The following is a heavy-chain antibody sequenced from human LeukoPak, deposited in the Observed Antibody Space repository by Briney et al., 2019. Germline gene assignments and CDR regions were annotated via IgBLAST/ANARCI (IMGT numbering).Heavy chain of an antibody. Sequence: PGGSLRLSRAASGFTFSSYAMSWVRQAPGKGLEWVSAISGSGGSTYYADSVKGRFTISRDNSKNTLYLQMNSLRAEDTAVYYCAKILNWLLSSLLFDYWGQGTLVTVSS. CDR3: AKILNWLLSSLLFDY. CDR1: GFTFSSYA. V-gene: IGHV3-23*01. CDR2: ISGSGGST. J-gene: IGHJ4*02. D-gene: IGHD3-9*01.